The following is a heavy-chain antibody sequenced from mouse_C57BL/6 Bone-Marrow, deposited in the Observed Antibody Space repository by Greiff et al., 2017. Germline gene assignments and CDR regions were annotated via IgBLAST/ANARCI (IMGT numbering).Heavy chain of an antibody. V-gene: IGHV1-64*01. D-gene: IGHD1-1*01. CDR3: ARDYGSRCAMDY. CDR2: IHPNSGST. CDR1: GYTFTSYW. Sequence: QVQLQQPGAELVKPGASVKLSCKASGYTFTSYWMHRVKQRPGQGLEWIGMIHPNSGSTNYNEKFKSKATLTVDKSSSTAYMQLSSLTSEDSAVYYCARDYGSRCAMDYWGQGTSVTVSS. J-gene: IGHJ4*01.